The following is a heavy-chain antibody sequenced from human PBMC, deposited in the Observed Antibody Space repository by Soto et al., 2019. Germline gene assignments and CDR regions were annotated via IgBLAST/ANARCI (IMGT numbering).Heavy chain of an antibody. D-gene: IGHD3-3*01. Sequence: QVQLQESGPGLVKPSETLSLNCTVTGGAISGYYWTWMRQSAGGGLEWIGRIYSSGSTNYNPSLTSRVTISLDTSMNHFSLRLSSVTAADTAVYYCARGQRFSDWFDPWGQGTLVTVSS. CDR1: GGAISGYY. V-gene: IGHV4-4*07. CDR3: ARGQRFSDWFDP. CDR2: IYSSGST. J-gene: IGHJ5*02.